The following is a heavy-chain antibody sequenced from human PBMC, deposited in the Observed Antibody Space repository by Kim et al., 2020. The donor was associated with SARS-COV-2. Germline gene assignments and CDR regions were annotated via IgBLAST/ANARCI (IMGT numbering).Heavy chain of an antibody. CDR3: ARKEYYYGSGKGMDV. D-gene: IGHD3-10*01. J-gene: IGHJ6*02. Sequence: SLKSRVTISVDTSKNQFSLKLSSVTAADTAVYYCARKEYYYGSGKGMDVWGQGTTVTVSS. V-gene: IGHV4-34*01.